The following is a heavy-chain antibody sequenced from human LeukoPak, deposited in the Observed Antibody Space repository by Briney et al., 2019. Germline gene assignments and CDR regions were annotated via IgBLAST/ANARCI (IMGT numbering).Heavy chain of an antibody. CDR1: GFSVSDNY. CDR3: ARDPTAAHS. V-gene: IGHV3-53*01. CDR2: IYSGGIT. Sequence: GGSLRLSCAASGFSVSDNYMSWVRQAPGKGLEWVSGIYSGGITYYADSVRGRFTISRDNSKNTVYLQMHSLSEEDTAIYYCARDPTAAHSWGQGALVTVSS. D-gene: IGHD2-15*01. J-gene: IGHJ4*02.